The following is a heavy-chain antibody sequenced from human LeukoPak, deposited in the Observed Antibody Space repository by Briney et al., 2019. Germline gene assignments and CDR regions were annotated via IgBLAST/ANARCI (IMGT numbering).Heavy chain of an antibody. CDR1: GFTFFSCG. Sequence: GGSLRLSCAAYGFTFFSCGIHWVRQAPGKGLEWVAVIWSDGSNKYYADSVKGRFTISRDNSKSTLYLQMNSLRAEDTAVYYCAKDEVYYGSGSSEYWGQGTLVTVSS. CDR2: IWSDGSNK. V-gene: IGHV3-33*06. CDR3: AKDEVYYGSGSSEY. J-gene: IGHJ4*02. D-gene: IGHD3-10*01.